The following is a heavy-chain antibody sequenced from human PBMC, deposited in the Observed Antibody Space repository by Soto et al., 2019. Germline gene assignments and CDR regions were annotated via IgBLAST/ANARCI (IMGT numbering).Heavy chain of an antibody. CDR1: GFTFSTYW. D-gene: IGHD2-2*03. V-gene: IGHV3-7*01. CDR2: MNEDGSEK. Sequence: EVQLVESGGGLVQSGGSLRLSCAASGFTFSTYWMSWVRQAPGKWLEWGANMNEDGSEKYYVDSVEGRFTISRDNAKNVLYMQINRLRAEDTAIYYCARDWIEPLHYFDYWGQGTLGTVSS. J-gene: IGHJ4*02. CDR3: ARDWIEPLHYFDY.